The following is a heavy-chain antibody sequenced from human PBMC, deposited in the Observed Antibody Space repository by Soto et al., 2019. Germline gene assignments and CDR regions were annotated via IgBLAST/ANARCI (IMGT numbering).Heavy chain of an antibody. CDR1: GGTFSSYA. D-gene: IGHD2-8*01. V-gene: IGHV1-69*06. CDR2: IIPIFGTA. CDR3: ARGKYCTNGVWCYFDY. J-gene: IGHJ4*02. Sequence: QVQLVQSGAEVKKPGSSVKVSCKASGGTFSSYAISWVRQAPGQGLEWMGGIIPIFGTANYAQKFQGRVTITADKSTSTAYMELSSLRSEDTAVYYCARGKYCTNGVWCYFDYWGQGTLVTVSS.